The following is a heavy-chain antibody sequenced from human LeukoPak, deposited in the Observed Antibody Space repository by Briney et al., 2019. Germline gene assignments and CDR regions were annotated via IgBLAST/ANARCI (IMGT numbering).Heavy chain of an antibody. J-gene: IGHJ4*02. CDR3: FTGSEFYYDS. CDR1: GFPLTRNA. D-gene: IGHD1-14*01. CDR2: TSPDGSEQ. Sequence: PGGSLRLSCVASGFPLTRNAMHWVRQAPGKGLEWVAVTSPDGSEQYYADSVRGRFTISRDNSKNTVFLQMNSLTTEDTAVYSCFTGSEFYYDSWGQGTLVTVSS. V-gene: IGHV3-30*04.